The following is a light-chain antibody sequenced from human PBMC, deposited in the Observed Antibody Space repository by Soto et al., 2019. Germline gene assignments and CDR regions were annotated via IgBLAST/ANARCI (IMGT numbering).Light chain of an antibody. CDR1: SSNIGAGYD. CDR3: QSYDSCLSGWV. CDR2: GNS. J-gene: IGLJ2*01. Sequence: QSVLTQPPSVSGAPGQRVTISCTGSSSNIGAGYDVHWYQQLPGTAPKLLIYGNSNRPSGVPDRFSGSKSGTSASLAITGLEDEDEADYYCQSYDSCLSGWVFGGGTKLTVL. V-gene: IGLV1-40*01.